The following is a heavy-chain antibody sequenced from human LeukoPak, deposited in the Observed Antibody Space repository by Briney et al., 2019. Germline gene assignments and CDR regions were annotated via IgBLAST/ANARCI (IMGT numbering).Heavy chain of an antibody. J-gene: IGHJ4*02. CDR2: ISGSGGRT. Sequence: PGGSLRLSCAASGFTFSSYAMSWVRQAPGKGLEWVSAISGSGGRTDYADSVKGRFTISRDNSKNTLYLQMNSLRAEDTAVYYCANNPRAYSNYYYFDYWGQGTLVTVSS. CDR1: GFTFSSYA. D-gene: IGHD4-11*01. CDR3: ANNPRAYSNYYYFDY. V-gene: IGHV3-23*01.